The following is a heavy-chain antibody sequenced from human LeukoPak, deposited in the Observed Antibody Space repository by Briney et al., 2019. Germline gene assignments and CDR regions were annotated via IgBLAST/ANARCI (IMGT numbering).Heavy chain of an antibody. CDR2: IYYSGST. D-gene: IGHD6-13*01. J-gene: IGHJ1*01. V-gene: IGHV4-39*07. CDR3: ARVPAGSSWYKSAEYFQH. CDR1: GGSISSSSYY. Sequence: KPSETLSLTCTVSGGSISSSSYYWGWIRQPLGKGLEWIGSIYYSGSTYYNPSLKSRVTISVDTSKNQFSLKLSSVTAADTAVYYCARVPAGSSWYKSAEYFQHWGQGTLVTVSS.